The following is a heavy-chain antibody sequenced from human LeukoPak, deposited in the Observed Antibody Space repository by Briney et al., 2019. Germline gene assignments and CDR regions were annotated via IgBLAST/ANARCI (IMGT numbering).Heavy chain of an antibody. CDR3: AREDDWNYEDY. D-gene: IGHD1-7*01. CDR1: GFTFSSYS. Sequence: GSLRLSCAASGFTFSSYSMNWVRQAPGKGLEWVSYISSSSSTIYYADSVKGRFTISRDNAKNSLHLQMNSLRAEDTAIYYCAREDDWNYEDYWGQGTLVSVSS. CDR2: ISSSSSTI. J-gene: IGHJ4*02. V-gene: IGHV3-48*01.